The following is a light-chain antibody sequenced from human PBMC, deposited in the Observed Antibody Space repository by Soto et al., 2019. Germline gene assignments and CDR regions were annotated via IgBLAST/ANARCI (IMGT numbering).Light chain of an antibody. V-gene: IGKV3-11*01. Sequence: EILLTQSPATLSLSPVDRATLSGRASQSFSTYLGWYQQKPGQAHRLLIYDASNRATGIPARFSGSGSGTDFTLTISSLEPEDFAVYYCQQRSNWITFGQGTRLEIK. CDR3: QQRSNWIT. CDR2: DAS. CDR1: QSFSTY. J-gene: IGKJ5*01.